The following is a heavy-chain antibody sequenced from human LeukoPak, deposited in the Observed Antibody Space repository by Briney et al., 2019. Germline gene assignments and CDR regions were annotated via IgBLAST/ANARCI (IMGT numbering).Heavy chain of an antibody. Sequence: SETLSLTCTVSGGSISSSYWSWIRQPPGKGLEWIGYIYYSGSAKYNPSLKSRVTISVDTSRNQFSLRVSSVTSADTAVYYCARGNSGYDYAFDIWGQGTMVTVSS. J-gene: IGHJ3*02. V-gene: IGHV4-59*01. CDR1: GGSISSSY. CDR3: ARGNSGYDYAFDI. CDR2: IYYSGSA. D-gene: IGHD5-12*01.